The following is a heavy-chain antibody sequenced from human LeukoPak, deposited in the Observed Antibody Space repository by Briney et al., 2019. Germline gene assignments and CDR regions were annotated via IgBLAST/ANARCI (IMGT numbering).Heavy chain of an antibody. Sequence: GGSLRLSCAASGFTSSSYAMSWVRQAPGKGLEWVSVIYSGGSTYYADSVKGRFTISRDNSKNTLYLQMNSLRAEDTAVYYCAREAGDAFDIWGQGTMVAVSS. CDR3: AREAGDAFDI. CDR1: GFTSSSYA. CDR2: IYSGGST. J-gene: IGHJ3*02. V-gene: IGHV3-66*01.